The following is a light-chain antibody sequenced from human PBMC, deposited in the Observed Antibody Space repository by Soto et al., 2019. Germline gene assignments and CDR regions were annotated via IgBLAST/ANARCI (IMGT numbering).Light chain of an antibody. Sequence: QSARTQPASVSGSPGQSITISCTGTSSDVGGYNYVSWYQQHPGKAPKLMIYDVNNRPSGVSHRFSGSKSGNTASLTISGLHAEDEADYYCRSYTGSSTFVFGTGTKVTV. CDR1: SSDVGGYNY. V-gene: IGLV2-14*01. CDR2: DVN. J-gene: IGLJ1*01. CDR3: RSYTGSSTFV.